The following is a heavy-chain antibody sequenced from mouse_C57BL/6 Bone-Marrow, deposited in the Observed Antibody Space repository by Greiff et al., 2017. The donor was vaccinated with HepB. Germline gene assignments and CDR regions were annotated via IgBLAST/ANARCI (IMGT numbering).Heavy chain of an antibody. CDR2: IYPRSGNT. Sequence: QVQLQQSGAELARPGASVKLSCKASGYTFTSYGISWVKQRTGQGLEWIGEIYPRSGNTYYNEKFKGKATLTADKSSSTAYMELRSLTSEDSAVYFCAIGGGYCYGSPRFDYWGQGTTLTVSS. J-gene: IGHJ2*01. V-gene: IGHV1-81*01. D-gene: IGHD1-1*01. CDR1: GYTFTSYG. CDR3: AIGGGYCYGSPRFDY.